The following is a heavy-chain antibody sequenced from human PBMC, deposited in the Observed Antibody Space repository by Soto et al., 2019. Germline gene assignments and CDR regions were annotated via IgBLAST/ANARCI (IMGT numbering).Heavy chain of an antibody. CDR2: INPNGGST. CDR1: GYTFTNYY. J-gene: IGHJ4*02. D-gene: IGHD6-13*01. CDR3: ARGLAAGDY. V-gene: IGHV1-46*01. Sequence: QVQLVQSGAEMKYPGASVKVSCKASGYTFTNYYIHWVRQAPGQGLEWMAIINPNGGSTNYAQEFQGRVTLARDTFTNTVYMELSSLRSEDTAIYYCARGLAAGDYWGQGTLVTVSS.